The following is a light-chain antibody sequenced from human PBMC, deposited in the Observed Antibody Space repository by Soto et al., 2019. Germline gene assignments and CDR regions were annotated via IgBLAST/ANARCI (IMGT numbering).Light chain of an antibody. CDR3: QQSYSTPLVT. Sequence: DIQMTQSPSSLSASVGDRVTITCRASQSISSYLNWYQQKPGKAPKLLIYAASSLQSGVPSRFSGRGSGTDFTLTSSSLQPEDFATYYCQQSYSTPLVTFGPGTKVDIK. CDR2: AAS. V-gene: IGKV1-39*01. J-gene: IGKJ3*01. CDR1: QSISSY.